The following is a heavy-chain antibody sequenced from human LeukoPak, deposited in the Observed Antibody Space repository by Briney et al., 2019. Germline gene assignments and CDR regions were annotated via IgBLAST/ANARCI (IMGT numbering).Heavy chain of an antibody. V-gene: IGHV4-59*11. CDR2: IYYSGST. CDR1: GGSISSHY. J-gene: IGHJ4*02. D-gene: IGHD3-10*01. CDR3: AREGGFGELFSFDY. Sequence: SETLSLTCTVSGGSISSHYWSWIRQPPGKGLEWIGYIYYSGSTSYNPSLKSRVTISVDTSKNQFSLKLSSVTAADTAVYYCAREGGFGELFSFDYWGQGTLVTVSS.